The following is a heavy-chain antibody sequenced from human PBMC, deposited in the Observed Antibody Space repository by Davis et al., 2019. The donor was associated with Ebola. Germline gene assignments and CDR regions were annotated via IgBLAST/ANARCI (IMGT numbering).Heavy chain of an antibody. Sequence: GESLKISCAASGFTFSSYGMHWVRQAPGKGLEWVAVISYDGSNKYYADSVKGRFTISRDNSKNTLYLQMNSLRAEDTAVYYCAYYGSGPLDYWGQGTLVTVSS. CDR2: ISYDGSNK. D-gene: IGHD3-10*01. CDR1: GFTFSSYG. J-gene: IGHJ4*02. V-gene: IGHV3-30*03. CDR3: AYYGSGPLDY.